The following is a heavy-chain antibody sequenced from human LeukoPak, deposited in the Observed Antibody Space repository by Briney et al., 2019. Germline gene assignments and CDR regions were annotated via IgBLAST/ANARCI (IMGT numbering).Heavy chain of an antibody. J-gene: IGHJ4*02. D-gene: IGHD3-10*01. CDR2: ISYDGSNK. Sequence: GGSLRLSCAASGFTFSSYAMHWVRQAPGKGLEWVAVISYDGSNKYYADSVKGRFTISRDNSKNTLCLQMNSLRAEDTAVYYCARDRPRFGELYVLDYWGQGTLVTVSS. V-gene: IGHV3-30-3*01. CDR3: ARDRPRFGELYVLDY. CDR1: GFTFSSYA.